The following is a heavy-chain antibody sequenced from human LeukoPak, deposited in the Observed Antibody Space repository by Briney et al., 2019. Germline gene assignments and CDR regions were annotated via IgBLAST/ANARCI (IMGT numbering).Heavy chain of an antibody. J-gene: IGHJ4*02. CDR2: ISAGNGNT. Sequence: ASVKVSCKASGYTFTSYAIHWVRQAPGQRLEWMGRISAGNGNTKYSQNFQGRVTFISNTSATTAFMELSSLRSEDAAVYYCVRDSGSGNNDYWGQGTLVTVSS. D-gene: IGHD1-26*01. V-gene: IGHV1-3*01. CDR3: VRDSGSGNNDY. CDR1: GYTFTSYA.